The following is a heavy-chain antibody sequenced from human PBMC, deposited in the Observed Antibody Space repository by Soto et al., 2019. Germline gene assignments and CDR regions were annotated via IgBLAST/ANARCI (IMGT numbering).Heavy chain of an antibody. CDR1: GFTFSSCA. V-gene: IGHV3-23*01. J-gene: IGHJ4*02. CDR2: ISGGGKNT. D-gene: IGHD1-26*01. Sequence: GGSLRLSCAASGFTFSSCAMGWVRQAPGKGLEWVSGISGGGKNTYYADSVKGRIAISRDNSKNTLYLQMNSLRVEDTAIYYCAKFEGGVSGPVDYWGQGTLVTVSS. CDR3: AKFEGGVSGPVDY.